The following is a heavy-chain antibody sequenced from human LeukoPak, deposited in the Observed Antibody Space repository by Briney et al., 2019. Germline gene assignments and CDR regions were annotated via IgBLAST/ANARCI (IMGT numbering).Heavy chain of an antibody. CDR2: ISSNGGST. J-gene: IGHJ4*02. V-gene: IGHV3-64*01. D-gene: IGHD3-22*01. CDR3: ARCPTRSYDSRGCAFDY. Sequence: GGSLRLSCAASGFTFSSYAMHWVRQAPGKGLEYVSAISSNGGSTYYANSVKGRFTISRDNSKNTLYLQMGSLRAEDMAVYYCARCPTRSYDSRGCAFDYWGQGTLVTVSS. CDR1: GFTFSSYA.